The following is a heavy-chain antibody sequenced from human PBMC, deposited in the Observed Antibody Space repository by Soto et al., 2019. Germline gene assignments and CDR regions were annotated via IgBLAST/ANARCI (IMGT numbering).Heavy chain of an antibody. CDR2: ISSSSSTI. CDR3: AREGDYIWGSYRYTGHFDY. V-gene: IGHV3-48*01. CDR1: GFTFSSYS. Sequence: GGSLRLSCAASGFTFSSYSMNWVRQAPGKGLEWVSYISSSSSTIYYADSVKGRFTISRDNAKNSLYLQMNSLRAEDTAVYYSAREGDYIWGSYRYTGHFDYWGQGTLVTVSS. J-gene: IGHJ4*02. D-gene: IGHD3-16*02.